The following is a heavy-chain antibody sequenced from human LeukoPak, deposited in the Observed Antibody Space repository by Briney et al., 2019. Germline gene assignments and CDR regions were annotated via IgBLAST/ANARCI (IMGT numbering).Heavy chain of an antibody. Sequence: ASVKVSCKASGYTFTSYGISWVRQAPGQGLEWMGWISAYNGNTNYAQKLQGRVTMTEDTPTDTAYMELSSLRSEDTAVYYCATESPRRQYYDDSNWFDPWGQGTLVTVSS. CDR2: ISAYNGNT. V-gene: IGHV1-18*01. D-gene: IGHD3-22*01. CDR3: ATESPRRQYYDDSNWFDP. J-gene: IGHJ5*02. CDR1: GYTFTSYG.